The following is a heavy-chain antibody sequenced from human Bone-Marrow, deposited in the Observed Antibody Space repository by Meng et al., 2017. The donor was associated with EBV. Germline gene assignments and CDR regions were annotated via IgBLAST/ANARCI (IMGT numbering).Heavy chain of an antibody. CDR2: INHSGST. J-gene: IGHJ4*02. CDR1: GGSLNGYY. D-gene: IGHD7-27*01. CDR3: ARAPGDGNDY. V-gene: IGHV4-34*01. Sequence: VALKHRCSGLLKPSAALSPPLAGSGGSLNGYYWSWIRQPPGKGLEWIGEINHSGSTNYNPSRKSRVTISVDTSKNQFSRKLSSVTAADTAVYYCARAPGDGNDYWGQGTLVTVSS.